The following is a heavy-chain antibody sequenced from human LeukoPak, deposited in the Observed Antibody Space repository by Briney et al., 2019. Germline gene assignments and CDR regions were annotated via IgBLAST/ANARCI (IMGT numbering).Heavy chain of an antibody. CDR1: GYTLTQLS. CDR2: FDVEDGEI. CDR3: ATNRQIMILGVVIMPAFDI. D-gene: IGHD3-3*01. Sequence: ASVKVSCKVSGYTLTQLSVHWVRQAPGKGLEWMGGFDVEDGEIIYAQKFQGRVTMTEDTSTDTAYMELSSLRSEDTAVYYCATNRQIMILGVVIMPAFDIWGQETMVTVSS. J-gene: IGHJ3*02. V-gene: IGHV1-24*01.